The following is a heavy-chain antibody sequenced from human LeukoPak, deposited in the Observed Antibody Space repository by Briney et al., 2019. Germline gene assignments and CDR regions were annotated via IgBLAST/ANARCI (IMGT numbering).Heavy chain of an antibody. CDR3: ARGGPGGYCSSTSCHRRSRWFDP. V-gene: IGHV4-34*01. J-gene: IGHJ5*02. CDR1: GGSFRGYY. CDR2: INHSGST. D-gene: IGHD2-2*02. Sequence: PSETLSLTCAVYGGSFRGYYWSWIRQPPGKGLEWIGEINHSGSTNYNPSLKSRVTISVDTSKNQFSLKLSSVTAADTAVYYCARGGPGGYCSSTSCHRRSRWFDPWGQGTLVTVSS.